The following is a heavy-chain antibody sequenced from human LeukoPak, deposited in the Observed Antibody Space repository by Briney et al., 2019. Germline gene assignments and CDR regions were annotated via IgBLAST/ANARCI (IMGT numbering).Heavy chain of an antibody. CDR1: GFTFDDYA. D-gene: IGHD6-19*01. CDR3: ARSNGWYSYYYGMDV. Sequence: GGSLRLSCTASGFTFDDYAIHWVRQAPGKGLEWVSGISWNSNDVGYADSVKGRFTISRDNAKNSLYLQMNSLRAEDTAFYYCARSNGWYSYYYGMDVWGQGTTVTVSS. CDR2: ISWNSNDV. J-gene: IGHJ6*02. V-gene: IGHV3-9*01.